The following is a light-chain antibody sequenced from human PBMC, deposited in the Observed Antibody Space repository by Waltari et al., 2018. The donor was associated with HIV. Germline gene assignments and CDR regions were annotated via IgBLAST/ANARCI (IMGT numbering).Light chain of an antibody. J-gene: IGLJ2*01. CDR2: LNSDGSY. CDR1: SGHSNYA. V-gene: IGLV4-69*01. Sequence: QLVLTQSPSASASLRASVKLTCTLSSGHSNYAIAWHQNQPETGPRSLIRLNSDGSYLKGVWIPDRFSGSSSGAERYLIISSLQSEDEADYYCQTWTTGIVLFGGGTKLTVL. CDR3: QTWTTGIVL.